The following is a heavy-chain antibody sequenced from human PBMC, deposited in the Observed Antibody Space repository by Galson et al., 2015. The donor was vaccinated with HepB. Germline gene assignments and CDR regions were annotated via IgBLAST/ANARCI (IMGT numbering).Heavy chain of an antibody. J-gene: IGHJ4*02. CDR2: ISSSGSTI. Sequence: SLRLSCAASGFTFSSYEMNWVRQAPGKGLEWASYISSSGSTIYYADSVKGRFTISRDNAKNTLYLQMNSLRAEDTAVYYCARAPDGSPMRYWGQGTLVTVSS. D-gene: IGHD1-26*01. V-gene: IGHV3-48*03. CDR3: ARAPDGSPMRY. CDR1: GFTFSSYE.